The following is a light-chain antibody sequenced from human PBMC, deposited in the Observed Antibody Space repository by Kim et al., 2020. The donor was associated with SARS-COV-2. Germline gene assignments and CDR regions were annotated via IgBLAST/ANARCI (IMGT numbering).Light chain of an antibody. J-gene: IGLJ3*02. Sequence: NFMLTQPHSVSESPGKTVTISCTRSSGSIASNSVQWYQQRPGSAPTTVIYEDNQRPSGLPDRFSGSIDSYSNSASLTISGLKTEDEADYYCQSYDSSNWVFGGGTQLTVL. CDR2: EDN. CDR3: QSYDSSNWV. CDR1: SGSIASNS. V-gene: IGLV6-57*04.